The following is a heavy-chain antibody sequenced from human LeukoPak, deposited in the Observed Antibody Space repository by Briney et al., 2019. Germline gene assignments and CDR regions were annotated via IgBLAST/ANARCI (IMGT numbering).Heavy chain of an antibody. CDR2: INHSGST. V-gene: IGHV4-34*01. CDR3: ARLGRRITMVRGAKGFFDP. J-gene: IGHJ5*02. D-gene: IGHD3-10*01. Sequence: PSETLSLTCAVYGGSFSGYYWSWIRQPPGKGLEWIGEINHSGSTNYNPSLKSRVTISVDTSKNQLSLKLSSVTAADTAVYYCARLGRRITMVRGAKGFFDPWGQGTLVTVSS. CDR1: GGSFSGYY.